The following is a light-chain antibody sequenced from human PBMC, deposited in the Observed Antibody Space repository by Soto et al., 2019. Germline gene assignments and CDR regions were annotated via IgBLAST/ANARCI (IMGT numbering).Light chain of an antibody. CDR1: QSVSSTL. Sequence: EIVLTQSPVALSLSPGERATLSCRASQSVSSTLLTWYQQKPGQAPRLLISGVSSRATGIPARFSGSGSGTDFTLTISRLEPEDFAVYFCQHYGDSSWTFGQGTRVEIK. CDR3: QHYGDSSWT. CDR2: GVS. J-gene: IGKJ1*01. V-gene: IGKV3-20*01.